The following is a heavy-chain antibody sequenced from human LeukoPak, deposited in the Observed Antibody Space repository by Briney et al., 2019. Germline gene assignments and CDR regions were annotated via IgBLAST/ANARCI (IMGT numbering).Heavy chain of an antibody. CDR3: ARGQTYDMYYFDY. J-gene: IGHJ4*02. CDR2: IYYSGST. V-gene: IGHV4-59*11. Sequence: SETLSLTCTVAGGSISSHYWSWIRKPPGKGLEWIGCIYYSGSTNYNPSLKSRVTISVDTSKKQVSLKLNSVNAADTAVYYCARGQTYDMYYFDYWGQGTLVTVSS. CDR1: GGSISSHY. D-gene: IGHD3-9*01.